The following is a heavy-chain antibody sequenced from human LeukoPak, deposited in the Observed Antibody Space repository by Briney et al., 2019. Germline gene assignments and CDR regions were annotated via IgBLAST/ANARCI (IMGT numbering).Heavy chain of an antibody. J-gene: IGHJ3*02. V-gene: IGHV3-21*01. CDR2: ISSSSSYI. CDR1: GFTFSFYN. D-gene: IGHD2-21*01. Sequence: GGSLRLSCAASGFTFSFYNMNWVRQAPGKGLEWVSSISSSSSYIYYADSVKGRFTISRDNAKNSLYLQMNSLRAEDTAVYYCARDTVVAVADAFDIWGQGTMVTVSS. CDR3: ARDTVVAVADAFDI.